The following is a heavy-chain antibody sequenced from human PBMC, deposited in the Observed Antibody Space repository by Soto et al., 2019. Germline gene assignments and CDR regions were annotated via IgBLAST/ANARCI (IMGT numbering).Heavy chain of an antibody. CDR3: ARSDGYNYCPAFDM. V-gene: IGHV3-30-3*01. CDR2: ISYHGSNQ. J-gene: IGHJ3*02. D-gene: IGHD5-12*01. CDR1: GFTFSSYA. Sequence: QVQLVESGGGVVQPGRSLRLSCAASGFTFSSYAMHWVRQAPGKGLEWAAVISYHGSNQYYADSVKGRFTISIDSSKNTLYLQMNSLRVEDTAVYYCARSDGYNYCPAFDMWGQGTMVTVSS.